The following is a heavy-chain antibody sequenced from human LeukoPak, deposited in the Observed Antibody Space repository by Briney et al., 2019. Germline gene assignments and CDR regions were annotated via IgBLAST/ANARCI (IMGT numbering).Heavy chain of an antibody. CDR2: ISGSGAST. D-gene: IGHD3-16*02. Sequence: GGSLRLSCAASGFTFSSYAMSWVRQAPGKGLEWVSAISGSGASTYYADSVKGRFTISRDNSKNTLYLQMNSLRAEDTAVYHCPKEGLPYVWGSSRSLISYWGQGTLVTVPS. V-gene: IGHV3-23*01. CDR1: GFTFSSYA. CDR3: PKEGLPYVWGSSRSLISY. J-gene: IGHJ4*02.